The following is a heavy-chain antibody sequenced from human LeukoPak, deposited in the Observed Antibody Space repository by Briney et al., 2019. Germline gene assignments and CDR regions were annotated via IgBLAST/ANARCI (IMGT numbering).Heavy chain of an antibody. Sequence: GGSLRLSCAASGITFSNYAVSWVRQAPGKGLEWVSSISGSGNITYYADSVKGQFTISRDNSKNTLYLQMNSLRAEDTAVYYCARAMTAADYFDYWGQGTLVTVSS. V-gene: IGHV3-23*01. CDR1: GITFSNYA. CDR2: ISGSGNIT. CDR3: ARAMTAADYFDY. J-gene: IGHJ4*02.